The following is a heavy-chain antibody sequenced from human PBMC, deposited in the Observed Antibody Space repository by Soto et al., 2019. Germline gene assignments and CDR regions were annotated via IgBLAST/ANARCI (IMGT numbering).Heavy chain of an antibody. D-gene: IGHD1-7*01. CDR2: MFPWTSDT. Sequence: PGESLKISCQGSGYTFNSFWIGWVRQVPGEGLEWMGLMFPWTSDTRYSPSFQGHVSISVDRSTGTGYLQWNSLKASDTAMYYCVTTRDGTTFFPHWGQGTPVTSPQ. V-gene: IGHV5-51*01. CDR1: GYTFNSFW. J-gene: IGHJ4*02. CDR3: VTTRDGTTFFPH.